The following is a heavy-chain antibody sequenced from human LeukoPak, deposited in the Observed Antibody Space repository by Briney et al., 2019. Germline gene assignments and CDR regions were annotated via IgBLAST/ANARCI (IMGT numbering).Heavy chain of an antibody. CDR2: INPNSGGT. D-gene: IGHD3-10*01. CDR3: AGVRKGSGSYLFDP. CDR1: GYTFTGYY. J-gene: IGHJ5*02. V-gene: IGHV1-2*02. Sequence: ASVKVSCKASGYTFTGYYMHWVRQAPGQGLEWMGWINPNSGGTNYAQKFQGRVTMTRDTSISTAYMELSRLRSDDTAVYYCAGVRKGSGSYLFDPWGQGTLVTVSS.